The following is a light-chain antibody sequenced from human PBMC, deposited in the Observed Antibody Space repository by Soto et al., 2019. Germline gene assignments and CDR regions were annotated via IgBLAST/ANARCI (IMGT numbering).Light chain of an antibody. CDR1: SSNIGSNS. J-gene: IGLJ2*01. Sequence: QSVLTQSPSASGTPGQRVTISCSGSSSNIGSNSVNWYQQLPGTAPKLLMDGNNQRPSGVPDRFSGSKSGTSASLAIRGLQSEDEADYYCAAWDGSLNAVVFGGGTKLPVL. V-gene: IGLV1-44*01. CDR2: GNN. CDR3: AAWDGSLNAVV.